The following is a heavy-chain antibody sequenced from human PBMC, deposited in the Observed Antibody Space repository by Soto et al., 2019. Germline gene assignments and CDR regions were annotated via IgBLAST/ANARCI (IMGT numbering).Heavy chain of an antibody. CDR1: GFRFSGYA. CDR2: VSGSGGTT. D-gene: IGHD6-6*01. CDR3: EKAGSNRAARPIDY. Sequence: PGGSLRLSCAACGFRFSGYAMSWVRQTPEKGLEWVSGVSGSGGTTYYADSVKGRFTIPRDNSKNTLYLQMKSLRAEDTAVYYCEKAGSNRAARPIDYWGQGTLVTVYS. J-gene: IGHJ4*02. V-gene: IGHV3-23*01.